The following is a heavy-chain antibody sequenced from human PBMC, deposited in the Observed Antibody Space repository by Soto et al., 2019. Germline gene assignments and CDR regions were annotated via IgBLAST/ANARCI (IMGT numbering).Heavy chain of an antibody. CDR3: ARGGEAAVADYYGMGV. D-gene: IGHD6-19*01. CDR1: GFTFSNYA. CDR2: ISYDESNK. Sequence: GGSLRLSCAASGFTFSNYAIHWVHQAPGKGLEWVAVISYDESNKYYADSVKGRFTISRDNSKNTMYLHMNSLRAEDTAVYYCARGGEAAVADYYGMGVWGQGTTVTVSS. V-gene: IGHV3-30-3*01. J-gene: IGHJ6*02.